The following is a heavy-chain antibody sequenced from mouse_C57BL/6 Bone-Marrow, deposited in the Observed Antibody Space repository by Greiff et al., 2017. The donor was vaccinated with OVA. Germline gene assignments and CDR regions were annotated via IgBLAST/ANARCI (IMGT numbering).Heavy chain of an antibody. CDR3: AMMVITTVVAPY. V-gene: IGHV1-80*01. J-gene: IGHJ2*01. CDR1: GYAFSSYW. CDR2: IYPGDGDT. Sequence: VKLQESGAELVKPGASVKISCKASGYAFSSYWMNWVKQRPGKGLEWIGQIYPGDGDTNYYGKFKGKATLTADKSSSTAYMQLSSLTSEDSAVYYCAMMVITTVVAPYWGQGTTLTVSA. D-gene: IGHD1-1*01.